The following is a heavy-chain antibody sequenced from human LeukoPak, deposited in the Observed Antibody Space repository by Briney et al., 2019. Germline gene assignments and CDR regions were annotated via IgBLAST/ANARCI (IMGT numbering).Heavy chain of an antibody. V-gene: IGHV4-34*01. J-gene: IGHJ4*02. CDR1: GGSFSGYY. Sequence: PSETLSLTCAVYGGSFSGYYWSWIRQPPGKGLEWIGEINHSGSTNYNPSLKSRVTISVDTSKNQFSLKLSSVTAADTAVYYCARLQLMHDYADYWGQGTLVTVSS. D-gene: IGHD4-17*01. CDR3: ARLQLMHDYADY. CDR2: INHSGST.